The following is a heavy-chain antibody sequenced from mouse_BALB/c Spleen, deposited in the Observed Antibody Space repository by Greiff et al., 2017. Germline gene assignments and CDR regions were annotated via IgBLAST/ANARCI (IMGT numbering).Heavy chain of an antibody. Sequence: VQLQQSGPELVRPGESVKISCKGSGYTFTDYAMHWVKQSHAKSLEWIGVISIYYDNTNYNQKFKGKATMTVDKSSSTAYMELARLTSEDSAIYYCARRGNFLYAMDYWGQGTSVTVSS. D-gene: IGHD2-1*01. J-gene: IGHJ4*01. CDR1: GYTFTDYA. V-gene: IGHV1-67*01. CDR2: ISIYYDNT. CDR3: ARRGNFLYAMDY.